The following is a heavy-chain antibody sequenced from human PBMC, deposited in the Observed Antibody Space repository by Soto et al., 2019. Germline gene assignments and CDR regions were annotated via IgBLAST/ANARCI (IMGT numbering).Heavy chain of an antibody. D-gene: IGHD3-9*01. J-gene: IGHJ3*02. CDR3: ARDMALRYFDWLFQDAFDI. CDR1: GFTSSSYG. Sequence: GGSLRLSCAASGFTSSSYGMHWVRQAPGKGLEWVAVIWYDGSNKYYADSVKGRFTISRDNSKNTLYLQMNSLRAEDTAVYYCARDMALRYFDWLFQDAFDIWGQGTMVTVSS. V-gene: IGHV3-33*01. CDR2: IWYDGSNK.